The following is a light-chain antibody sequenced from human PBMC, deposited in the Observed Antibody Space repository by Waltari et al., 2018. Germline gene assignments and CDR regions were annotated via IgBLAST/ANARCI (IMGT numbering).Light chain of an antibody. CDR2: WAS. CDR3: QQYFVTPFT. J-gene: IGKJ3*01. CDR1: PSIMYRSNNQNF. Sequence: DIVMTQSPDSLAVSLGEWATINCKSRPSIMYRSNNQNFVAWYQKKPGHPPKLLIYWASTRQSGVPDRFTGSWSGTDFTLTISSLQAEDVAVYYCQQYFVTPFTFGPGTRVEIK. V-gene: IGKV4-1*01.